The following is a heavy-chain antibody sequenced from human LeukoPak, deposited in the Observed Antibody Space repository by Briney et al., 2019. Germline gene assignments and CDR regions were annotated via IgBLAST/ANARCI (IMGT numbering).Heavy chain of an antibody. J-gene: IGHJ5*01. CDR2: ISPYNGNT. CDR3: ARGAYDLLGDS. D-gene: IGHD3-3*02. V-gene: IGHV1-18*01. CDR1: GYTFASHS. Sequence: ASVKVSCKTSGYTFASHSMNWVRQAPGQGLEWLGWISPYNGNTKYAQKIQGRATMITDISTSTAYLELRSLRSDDTAVYYCARGAYDLLGDSWGQGTLVTVSS.